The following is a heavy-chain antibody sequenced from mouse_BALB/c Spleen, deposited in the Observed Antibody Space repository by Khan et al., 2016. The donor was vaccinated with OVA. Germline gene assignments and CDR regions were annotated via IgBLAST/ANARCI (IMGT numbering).Heavy chain of an antibody. V-gene: IGHV5-17*02. J-gene: IGHJ3*01. CDR2: ISSGSSTI. Sequence: EVELVASGGGLVQPGGSRKLSCAASGFTFSSFGMHWVRQAPEKGLEWVAYISSGSSTIYSADTVKGRFTISRDDPKNTLFLQMTSLRSEDTAMYYCARFDYQGFAYWGQGTLVTVSA. CDR1: GFTFSSFG. CDR3: ARFDYQGFAY. D-gene: IGHD2-4*01.